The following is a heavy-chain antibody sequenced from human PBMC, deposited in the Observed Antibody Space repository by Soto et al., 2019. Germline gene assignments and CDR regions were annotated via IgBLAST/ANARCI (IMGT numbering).Heavy chain of an antibody. Sequence: ASVKVSCKASGYTFTSYAMHWVRQAPGQRLEWMGWINAGNGNTKYSQKFQGRVTITRDTSASTAYMELSSLRSEDTAVYYCAALKWELRVFDYWGQGSLVTGSS. CDR2: INAGNGNT. CDR1: GYTFTSYA. D-gene: IGHD1-26*01. J-gene: IGHJ4*02. CDR3: AALKWELRVFDY. V-gene: IGHV1-3*01.